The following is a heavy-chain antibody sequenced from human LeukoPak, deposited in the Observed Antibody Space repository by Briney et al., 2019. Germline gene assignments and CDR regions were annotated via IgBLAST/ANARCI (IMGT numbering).Heavy chain of an antibody. J-gene: IGHJ5*02. D-gene: IGHD1-1*01. CDR1: GGTFSSYA. Sequence: ASVKVSCKASGGTFSSYAISWVRQAPGQGLEWMGGIIPIFGTANYAQKFQGRVTITTDESTSTAYMELSSLRSEDTAVYYCARVDNWNDEGMDWFDPWGQGTLVTVSS. CDR2: IIPIFGTA. CDR3: ARVDNWNDEGMDWFDP. V-gene: IGHV1-69*05.